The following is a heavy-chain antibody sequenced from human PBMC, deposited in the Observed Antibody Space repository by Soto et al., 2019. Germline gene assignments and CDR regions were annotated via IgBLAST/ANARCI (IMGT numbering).Heavy chain of an antibody. CDR2: IYYDGSVQ. CDR3: VKAGVGAPGTNWHLGL. Sequence: QVQLVESGGGVVQPGTSLRLSCAASGFRFSSYGMHWVRQAPGKGLEWVAVIYYDGSVQYYADSVRGRFTISRDNSRNTLYLQMNSLRIEDTAVYYCVKAGVGAPGTNWHLGLWGRGPLVTVAS. D-gene: IGHD1-26*01. CDR1: GFRFSSYG. J-gene: IGHJ2*01. V-gene: IGHV3-33*03.